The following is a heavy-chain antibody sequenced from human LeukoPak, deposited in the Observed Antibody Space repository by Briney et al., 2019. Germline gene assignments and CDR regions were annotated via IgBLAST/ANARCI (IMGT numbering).Heavy chain of an antibody. J-gene: IGHJ4*02. D-gene: IGHD6-19*01. CDR1: GYSFTSYW. Sequence: GESLKISCKGSGYSFTSYWIGWVRQMPGKGLEWMGIIYPGDSDTRYGPSFQGQVTISADKSISTAYLQWSSLKASDTAMYYCASKRLVSGFGFDYWGQGTLVTVSS. V-gene: IGHV5-51*01. CDR3: ASKRLVSGFGFDY. CDR2: IYPGDSDT.